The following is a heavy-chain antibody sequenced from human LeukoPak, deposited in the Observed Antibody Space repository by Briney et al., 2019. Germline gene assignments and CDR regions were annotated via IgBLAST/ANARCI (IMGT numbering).Heavy chain of an antibody. CDR2: IYHSGST. CDR1: GYSISSGYY. J-gene: IGHJ5*02. Sequence: SETLSLTCTVSGYSISSGYYWGWIRQPPGKGLEWIGSIYHSGSTSCNPSLKSRVTISVDTSKNQFSLKLSSVTAADTAVYYCASGYSNYGVVWFDPWGQGTLVTVSS. V-gene: IGHV4-38-2*02. CDR3: ASGYSNYGVVWFDP. D-gene: IGHD4-11*01.